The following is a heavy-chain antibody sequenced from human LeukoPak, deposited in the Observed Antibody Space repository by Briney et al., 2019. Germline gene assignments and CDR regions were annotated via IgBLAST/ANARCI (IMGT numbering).Heavy chain of an antibody. J-gene: IGHJ5*02. D-gene: IGHD1-26*01. CDR3: ARELSGSYSWFDP. CDR1: GYTFTSYD. CDR2: INPNSGGT. Sequence: ASVKVSCKASGYTFTSYDINWVRQATGQGLEWMGWINPNSGGTNYAQKFQGRVTMTRDTSISTAYMELSRLRSDDTAVYYCARELSGSYSWFDPWGQGTLVTVSS. V-gene: IGHV1-2*02.